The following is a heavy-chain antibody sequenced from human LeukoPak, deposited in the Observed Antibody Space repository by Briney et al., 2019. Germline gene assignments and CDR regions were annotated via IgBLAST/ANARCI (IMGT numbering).Heavy chain of an antibody. J-gene: IGHJ4*02. Sequence: GGSLRLSCAASGFTFSGYWMSWVRQTPEKGLEWVANIKQDRFEKYYVDSVKGRFTISRDNAKNSLYLQMNSLRAEDTAVYYCARDHLDGSGYLDYWGQGTLVTVSS. CDR2: IKQDRFEK. V-gene: IGHV3-7*01. CDR1: GFTFSGYW. CDR3: ARDHLDGSGYLDY. D-gene: IGHD2-15*01.